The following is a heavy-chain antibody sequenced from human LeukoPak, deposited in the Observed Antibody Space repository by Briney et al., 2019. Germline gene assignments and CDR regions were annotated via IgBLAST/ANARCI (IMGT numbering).Heavy chain of an antibody. Sequence: ASVKVSCKVSGYTLTELSMHWVRQAPGKGLEWMGGFDPEDGETIYAQKFQGRVTMTEDTSTDTAYMELSSLRSEDTAVYYCASTVTAMVTVQNFDYWGQGTLVTVSS. CDR3: ASTVTAMVTVQNFDY. J-gene: IGHJ4*02. CDR2: FDPEDGET. V-gene: IGHV1-24*01. CDR1: GYTLTELS. D-gene: IGHD5-18*01.